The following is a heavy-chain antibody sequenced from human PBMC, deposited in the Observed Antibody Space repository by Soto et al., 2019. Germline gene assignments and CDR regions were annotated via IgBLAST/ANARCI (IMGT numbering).Heavy chain of an antibody. CDR2: SSWDGGST. Sequence: EVQLVESGGVVVQPGGSLRLSCAASGFTFDDYTMHWVRQAPGKGLEWVSLSSWDGGSTYYADSVKGRFTISRDNSKNSLYLQMNSLRTEDTALYYCAKDIGRDYYDSSGYSSGVAYWGQGTLVTVSS. CDR1: GFTFDDYT. CDR3: AKDIGRDYYDSSGYSSGVAY. D-gene: IGHD3-22*01. J-gene: IGHJ4*02. V-gene: IGHV3-43*01.